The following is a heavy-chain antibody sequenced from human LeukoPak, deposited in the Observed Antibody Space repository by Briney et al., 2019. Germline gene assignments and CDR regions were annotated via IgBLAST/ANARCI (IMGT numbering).Heavy chain of an antibody. CDR3: ARGRSVKREPYYYYYMDV. CDR2: MNPNSGNT. J-gene: IGHJ6*03. Sequence: ASMKVSCKASGYTFTRYDINWVRQATGQGLEWMGWMNPNSGNTGYAQKFQGRVTITRNTSISTAYMELSSLRSEDTAVYYCARGRSVKREPYYYYYMDVWGKGTTVTVSS. CDR1: GYTFTRYD. D-gene: IGHD1-14*01. V-gene: IGHV1-8*03.